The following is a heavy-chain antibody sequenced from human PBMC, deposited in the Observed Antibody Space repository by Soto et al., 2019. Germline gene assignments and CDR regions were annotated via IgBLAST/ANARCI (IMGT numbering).Heavy chain of an antibody. D-gene: IGHD2-2*01. CDR2: ISATGSST. Sequence: EVQLLQSGGGLVEPGGSLRLSCAASGFTFSDYPMTWIRQAPGKGLEWVSSISATGSSTYYPDSVKGRFIISRTNSKNTFFLYMNNLRVEDTAVYFCAKEKTHSQADTSSIFDYWGQGTLVTVSS. CDR1: GFTFSDYP. V-gene: IGHV3-23*01. CDR3: AKEKTHSQADTSSIFDY. J-gene: IGHJ4*02.